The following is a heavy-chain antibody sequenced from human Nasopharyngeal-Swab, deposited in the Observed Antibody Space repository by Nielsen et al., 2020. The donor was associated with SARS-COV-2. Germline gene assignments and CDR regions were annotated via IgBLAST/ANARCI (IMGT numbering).Heavy chain of an antibody. V-gene: IGHV4-59*13. D-gene: IGHD3-10*01. CDR2: ISHSGST. J-gene: IGHJ6*02. CDR1: GGSISSYF. Sequence: SETLSLTCTVSGGSISSYFWNWIRQPPGMGLEWIGYISHSGSTNYTPSLKSRVTIPIDTSKKQLSLKLRSVTAADTAVYYCARIDGWGAMDVWGQGTTVTVSS. CDR3: ARIDGWGAMDV.